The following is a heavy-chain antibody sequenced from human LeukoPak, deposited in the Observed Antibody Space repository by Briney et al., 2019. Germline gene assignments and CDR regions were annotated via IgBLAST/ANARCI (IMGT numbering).Heavy chain of an antibody. CDR3: ARDGLRLPETQYYYYGMDV. Sequence: PSETLSLTCTVSGGSVSSGSYYWSWIRQPPGKGLEWIGYIYYSGSTNHNPSLKSRVTISVDTSKNQFSLKLSSVTAADTAVYYCARDGLRLPETQYYYYGMDVWGQGTTVTVSS. CDR1: GGSVSSGSYY. D-gene: IGHD1-14*01. J-gene: IGHJ6*02. V-gene: IGHV4-61*01. CDR2: IYYSGST.